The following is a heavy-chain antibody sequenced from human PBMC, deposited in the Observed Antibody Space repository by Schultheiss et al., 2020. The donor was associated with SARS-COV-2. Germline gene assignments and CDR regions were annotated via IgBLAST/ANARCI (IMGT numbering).Heavy chain of an antibody. Sequence: GGSLRLSCSVFGITLSDHDMDWVRQAPGKGLEWVSLTFDCMITFCADSVKGRLPISRDNSKNTLYLQMNSLRAEDTAVYYCAREDRGGDWFDPWGQGTLVTVSS. D-gene: IGHD3-10*01. CDR2: TFDCMIT. J-gene: IGHJ5*02. CDR3: AREDRGGDWFDP. CDR1: GITLSDHD. V-gene: IGHV3-53*01.